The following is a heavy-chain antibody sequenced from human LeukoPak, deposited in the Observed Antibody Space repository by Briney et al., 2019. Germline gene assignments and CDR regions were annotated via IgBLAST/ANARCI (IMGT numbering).Heavy chain of an antibody. CDR2: ISNSGSYT. V-gene: IGHV3-11*05. D-gene: IGHD6-19*01. J-gene: IGHJ4*02. CDR1: GFSFSDNY. CDR3: ARARGAGPGGHFDY. Sequence: GGSLRLSCAASGFSFSDNYMSWIRQAPGKGLEWVSYISNSGSYTNYPDSVKGRFTISRDNAKNSLYLQMNSLRDEDTAVYYCARARGAGPGGHFDYWGQGTLVTVSS.